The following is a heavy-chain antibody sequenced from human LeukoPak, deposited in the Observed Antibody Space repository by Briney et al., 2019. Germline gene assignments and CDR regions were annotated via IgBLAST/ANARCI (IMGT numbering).Heavy chain of an antibody. CDR2: MNPNSGNT. Sequence: ASVKVSCKASGYTFTSYDINWVRQATGQGLEWMGWMNPNSGNTGCAQKFQGRVTMTRNTSISTAYMELSSLRSEDTAVYYCAIPHVKYSSSFTDYWGQGTLVTVSS. CDR3: AIPHVKYSSSFTDY. J-gene: IGHJ4*02. CDR1: GYTFTSYD. D-gene: IGHD6-6*01. V-gene: IGHV1-8*01.